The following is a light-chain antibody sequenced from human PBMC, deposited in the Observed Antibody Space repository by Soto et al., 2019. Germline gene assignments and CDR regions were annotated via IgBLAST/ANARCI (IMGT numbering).Light chain of an antibody. Sequence: EIVLTQSPATLSSFRGERATLSCRASQSVSNNYLAWYQQKPGQAPRLLIYGASNRATGIPDRFSGSGSGTDFTLTISRLEPEDFAVYYCQQYGSSGTFGQGTKVDIK. CDR3: QQYGSSGT. CDR2: GAS. J-gene: IGKJ1*01. V-gene: IGKV3-20*01. CDR1: QSVSNNY.